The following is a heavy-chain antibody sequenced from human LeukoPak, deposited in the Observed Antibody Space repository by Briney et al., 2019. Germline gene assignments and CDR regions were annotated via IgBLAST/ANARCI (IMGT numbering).Heavy chain of an antibody. J-gene: IGHJ3*02. D-gene: IGHD6-19*01. CDR1: GGSISSYY. CDR3: ARGSDLIAVAGKHEKVPVAFDI. CDR2: IYTSGST. V-gene: IGHV4-4*07. Sequence: TTSETLSLTCTVSGGSISSYYWSWIRQPAGKGLEWIGRIYTSGSTNYNPSLKSRVTMSVDTSKNQFSLKLSSVTAADTAVYYCARGSDLIAVAGKHEKVPVAFDIWGQGTMVTVSS.